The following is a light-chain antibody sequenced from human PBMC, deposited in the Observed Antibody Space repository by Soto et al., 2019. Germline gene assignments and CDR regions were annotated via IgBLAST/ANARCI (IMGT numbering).Light chain of an antibody. CDR1: KLGDKY. CDR2: QDS. CDR3: QSWDSSTYV. J-gene: IGLJ1*01. Sequence: SYELTQPPSVSVSPGQTASITCSGDKLGDKYACWYQQKPGQSPVLVIYQDSKRPSGIPERFSGSNSGNTATLTISGTQAMEEADYYCQSWDSSTYVVGTGTKLTVL. V-gene: IGLV3-1*01.